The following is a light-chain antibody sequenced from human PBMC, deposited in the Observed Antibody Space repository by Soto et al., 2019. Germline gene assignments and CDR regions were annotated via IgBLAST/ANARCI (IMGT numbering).Light chain of an antibody. V-gene: IGKV3-15*01. J-gene: IGKJ3*01. CDR3: QQYNSWPPNT. Sequence: EIVMTQSPATLSVSPGERATLSCRASQSVSGKLAWYQQKPGQAPRLLIYGASTRATGVPARFSGSGSGTDLTLTISSLQSEDFAVYYCQQYNSWPPNTFGPGTKVDV. CDR2: GAS. CDR1: QSVSGK.